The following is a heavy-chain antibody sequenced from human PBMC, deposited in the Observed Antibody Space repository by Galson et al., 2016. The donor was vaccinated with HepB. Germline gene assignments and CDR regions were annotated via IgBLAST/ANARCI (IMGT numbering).Heavy chain of an antibody. D-gene: IGHD3-10*01. J-gene: IGHJ6*02. Sequence: SLRLSCAASGFPFTTYAMHWLRQPPGKGLEWVASISYGGTDEYYAASVRGRFTISRDNSQDTVYLQMSSLRPEDTAVYYCAKEDDSGSHWGGIDVWGQGTTVTVSS. CDR3: AKEDDSGSHWGGIDV. CDR1: GFPFTTYA. CDR2: ISYGGTDE. V-gene: IGHV3-30*18.